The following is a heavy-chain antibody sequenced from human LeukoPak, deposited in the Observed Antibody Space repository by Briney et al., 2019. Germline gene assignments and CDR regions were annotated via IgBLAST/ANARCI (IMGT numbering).Heavy chain of an antibody. J-gene: IGHJ3*02. Sequence: GGSLRLSCAASGFTFDDYAMHWVRQAPGKGLEWVSGISWNSGSIGYADSVKGRFTISRDNAKNSLYLQMNSLRAEDTALYYCAKDFGCSGGSCWNDAFDIWGQGTMVTVSS. CDR1: GFTFDDYA. V-gene: IGHV3-9*01. D-gene: IGHD2-15*01. CDR2: ISWNSGSI. CDR3: AKDFGCSGGSCWNDAFDI.